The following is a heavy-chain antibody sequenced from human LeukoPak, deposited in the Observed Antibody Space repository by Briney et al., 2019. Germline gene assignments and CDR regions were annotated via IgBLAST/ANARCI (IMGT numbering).Heavy chain of an antibody. J-gene: IGHJ1*01. CDR3: AKHIYGVVSIQQ. CDR2: IRSKTDGGTT. D-gene: IGHD3-3*01. Sequence: PGGSLRLSCAASGFTFRDAWMTWVRQAPGKGLEWVGSIRSKTDGGTTDYAVSVQGRFTISRDDSKNTLYLQMGSLKTEDTAVYYCAKHIYGVVSIQQWGQGTLVSVSS. CDR1: GFTFRDAW. V-gene: IGHV3-15*01.